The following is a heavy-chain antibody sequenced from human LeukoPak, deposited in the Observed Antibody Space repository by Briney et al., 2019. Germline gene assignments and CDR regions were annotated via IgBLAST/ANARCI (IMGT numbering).Heavy chain of an antibody. J-gene: IGHJ4*02. CDR1: GGTFSSYT. CDR2: IIPILGIA. CDR3: AREGRRDYDFWSGYYTDY. D-gene: IGHD3-3*01. V-gene: IGHV1-69*04. Sequence: SVKVSCKASGGTFSSYTISWVRQAPGQGLEWMGRIIPILGIANYAQKFQGRVTITADKSTSTAYMELSSLRSEDTAVYYCAREGRRDYDFWSGYYTDYWGQGTLVTVS.